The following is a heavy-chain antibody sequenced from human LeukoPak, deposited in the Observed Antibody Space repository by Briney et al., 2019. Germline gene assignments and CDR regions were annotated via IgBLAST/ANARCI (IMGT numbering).Heavy chain of an antibody. J-gene: IGHJ4*02. CDR1: GGSISSYY. CDR2: IYHSGST. V-gene: IGHV4-59*08. CDR3: ARTLMTTVTYFDY. D-gene: IGHD4-17*01. Sequence: SETLSLTCTVSGGSISSYYWSWIRQPPGKGLEWIGSIYHSGSTYYNPSLKSRVTISVDTSKNQFSLKLSSVTAADTAVYYCARTLMTTVTYFDYWGQGTLVTVSS.